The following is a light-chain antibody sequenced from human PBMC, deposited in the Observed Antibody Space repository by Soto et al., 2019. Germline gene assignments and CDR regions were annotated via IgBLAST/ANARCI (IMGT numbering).Light chain of an antibody. CDR2: SNN. J-gene: IGLJ2*01. CDR1: SSNIGRNT. Sequence: QSVLTQPPSASGTPGQRVTISCSGSSSNIGRNTVNWFQQLPGTAPKLLIYSNNQRPSGVPDRFSGSNSGTSASLAISGLQSEDEAHYYCAAWDDSLNGVVFGRGTKVTVL. CDR3: AAWDDSLNGVV. V-gene: IGLV1-44*01.